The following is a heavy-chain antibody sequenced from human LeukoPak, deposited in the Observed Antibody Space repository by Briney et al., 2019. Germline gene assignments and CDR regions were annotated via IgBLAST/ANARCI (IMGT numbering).Heavy chain of an antibody. V-gene: IGHV3-33*08. CDR2: IWYDGSNK. J-gene: IGHJ6*02. CDR3: ARVKGSLNYYYYGMDV. CDR1: GFTFSSYA. Sequence: GGSLRLSCAASGFTFSSYAMHWVRQAPGKGLEWVAVIWYDGSNKYYADSVKGRFTISRDNSKNTLYLQMNSLRAEDTAVYYCARVKGSLNYYYYGMDVWGQGTTVTASS. D-gene: IGHD2-15*01.